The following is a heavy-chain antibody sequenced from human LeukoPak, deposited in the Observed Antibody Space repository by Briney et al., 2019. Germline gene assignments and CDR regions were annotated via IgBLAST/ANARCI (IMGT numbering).Heavy chain of an antibody. CDR2: IRYDGSNK. V-gene: IGHV3-30*02. Sequence: GGSLRLSCAASGFTFSSYGMHWVRQAPGKGLEWVAFIRYDGSNKYYADSVRGRFTISRDNSKNTLYLQMNSLRAEDTAVYYCAKDARSPSGSYPYYYYYYMDVWGKGTTDTVSS. D-gene: IGHD1-26*01. CDR1: GFTFSSYG. J-gene: IGHJ6*03. CDR3: AKDARSPSGSYPYYYYYYMDV.